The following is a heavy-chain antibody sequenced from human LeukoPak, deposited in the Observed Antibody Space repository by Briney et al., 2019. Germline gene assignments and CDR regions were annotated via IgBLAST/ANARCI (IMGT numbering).Heavy chain of an antibody. V-gene: IGHV3-30*01. J-gene: IGHJ4*02. CDR2: ISNDGSKK. CDR3: ARVAGWVAREGFGY. CDR1: GFTFSSYL. D-gene: IGHD1-26*01. Sequence: GGSLRLSCAASGFTFSSYLVTWVAQAQGKGLGGGAVISNDGSKKSYADSVKGRFTISRDNSKNTVDLQMNSLRAEDTAVYYCARVAGWVAREGFGYWGQGTLVTVSS.